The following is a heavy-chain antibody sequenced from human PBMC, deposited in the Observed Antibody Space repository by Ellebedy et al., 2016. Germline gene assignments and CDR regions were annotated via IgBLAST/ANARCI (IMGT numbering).Heavy chain of an antibody. CDR1: GYTFLNYG. J-gene: IGHJ6*02. CDR2: SNKR. CDR3: ARTWTLIRGVLDV. Sequence: ASVKVSXKTSGYTFLNYGVNWVRQAPGQGLEWMGGSNKRNHAQKLQGRVTMTTDTSTNTAYMELRNLRSDDTALYYCARTWTLIRGVLDVWGQGTTVSVSS. V-gene: IGHV1-18*01. D-gene: IGHD3-10*01.